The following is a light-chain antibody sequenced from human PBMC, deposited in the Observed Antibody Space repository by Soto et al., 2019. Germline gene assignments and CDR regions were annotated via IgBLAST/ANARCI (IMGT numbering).Light chain of an antibody. CDR1: QSVSGF. CDR2: GAS. V-gene: IGKV1-39*01. J-gene: IGKJ4*01. Sequence: DIPMTQSPSSLSASVGDRVTITCRTSQSVSGFLNWYQLKPGKAPKLLIYGASSLQSGVPSRFSGSGYGTDFTLSISSLQADDFATYYCQQSFTKLLAFGGGTKVDLK. CDR3: QQSFTKLLA.